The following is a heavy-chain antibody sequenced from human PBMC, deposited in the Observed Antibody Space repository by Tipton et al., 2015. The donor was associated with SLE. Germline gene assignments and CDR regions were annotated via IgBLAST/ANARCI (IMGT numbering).Heavy chain of an antibody. CDR2: INHSGST. V-gene: IGHV4-39*07. D-gene: IGHD3-3*01. Sequence: TLSLTCTVSGGSISSSSYYWGWIRQPPGKGLEWIGEINHSGSTNYNPSLKSRVTISVDTSKNQFSLKLSSVTAADTAVYYCARGSHLEWPWDAFDIWGQGTMVTVSS. J-gene: IGHJ3*02. CDR3: ARGSHLEWPWDAFDI. CDR1: GGSISSSSYY.